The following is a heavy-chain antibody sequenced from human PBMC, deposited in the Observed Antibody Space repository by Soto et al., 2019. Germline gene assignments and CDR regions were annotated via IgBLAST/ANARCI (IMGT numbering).Heavy chain of an antibody. CDR3: VRDRGNPDSFNV. CDR2: INGDSTTI. D-gene: IGHD3-10*01. Sequence: EVQLVESGGGLVQPGESLRLSCAASGYTFSPFWMHWVRQAPGKGLVWVSHINGDSTTILYAASVRGRFTISRDNAKNTLYLQMNSLKGEDTAVYYCVRDRGNPDSFNVWGRGTMVTVSS. J-gene: IGHJ3*01. V-gene: IGHV3-74*01. CDR1: GYTFSPFW.